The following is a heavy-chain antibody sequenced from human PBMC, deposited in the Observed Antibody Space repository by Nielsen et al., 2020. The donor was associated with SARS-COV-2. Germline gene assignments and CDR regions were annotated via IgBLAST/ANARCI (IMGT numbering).Heavy chain of an antibody. J-gene: IGHJ4*02. CDR2: IGAPGGST. Sequence: GESLKISCTASGLTFSNSAMIWVRQAPGKGLEWVATIGAPGGSTYYADSGKGRFIISRDNSKDTLYLQLNFVRFEDTAIYYCAKISGSQRHYFDFWGQGALVTVSS. D-gene: IGHD1-26*01. CDR3: AKISGSQRHYFDF. CDR1: GLTFSNSA. V-gene: IGHV3-23*01.